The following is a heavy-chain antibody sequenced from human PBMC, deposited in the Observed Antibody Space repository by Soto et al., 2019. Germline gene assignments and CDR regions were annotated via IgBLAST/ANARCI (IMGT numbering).Heavy chain of an antibody. Sequence: PSETLSLTCAVSGYSISSSNWWGWIRQPPGKGLEWIGYIYYSGTTYYNTSLKSRVTISVDNAKNHLSLNLNSVTAADAAIYYCARMPYSYYAMDVWGQGTTVTVSS. V-gene: IGHV4-28*01. J-gene: IGHJ6*02. CDR2: IYYSGTT. CDR3: ARMPYSYYAMDV. CDR1: GYSISSSNW.